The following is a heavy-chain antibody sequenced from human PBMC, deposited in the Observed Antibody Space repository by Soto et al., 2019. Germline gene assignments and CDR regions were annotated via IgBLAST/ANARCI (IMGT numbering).Heavy chain of an antibody. CDR2: ISAYNGNT. CDR3: ASGAIVVVPAAIPWYYYGMDV. J-gene: IGHJ6*02. D-gene: IGHD2-2*02. Sequence: ASVKVSCKASGYTFTSYGIRWVRQAPGQGLEWMGWISAYNGNTNYAQKLQGRVTMTTDISTSTAYMELRSLRSDDTAVYYCASGAIVVVPAAIPWYYYGMDVWGQGTTVTVYS. V-gene: IGHV1-18*01. CDR1: GYTFTSYG.